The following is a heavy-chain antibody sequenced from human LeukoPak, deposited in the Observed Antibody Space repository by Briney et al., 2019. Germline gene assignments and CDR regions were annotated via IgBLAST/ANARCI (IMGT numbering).Heavy chain of an antibody. CDR2: IYYSGST. CDR3: ARAFRGIFGVFEAFDI. Sequence: SETLSLTCTVSGGSISSSSYYWGWIRQPPGKGLEWIGNIYYSGSTYYNSSLKSRVTISVDTSKNQVSLQLSSVTAADTAVYYCARAFRGIFGVFEAFDIWGQGTMVTVSS. CDR1: GGSISSSSYY. J-gene: IGHJ3*02. D-gene: IGHD3-3*01. V-gene: IGHV4-39*01.